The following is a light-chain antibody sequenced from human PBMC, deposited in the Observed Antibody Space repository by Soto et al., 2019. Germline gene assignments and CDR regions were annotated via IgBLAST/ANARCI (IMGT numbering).Light chain of an antibody. CDR3: QQRSQWPPLT. CDR2: KAS. CDR1: QTISSW. Sequence: DIQMTQSPSTLSGSVGDRVTITCRASQTISSWLAWYQQKPGKAPKLLIYKASTLKSGVPSRFSGSGSGTDFTLTISSLEPEDFAVYYCQQRSQWPPLTFGGGTTVEIK. J-gene: IGKJ4*01. V-gene: IGKV1-5*03.